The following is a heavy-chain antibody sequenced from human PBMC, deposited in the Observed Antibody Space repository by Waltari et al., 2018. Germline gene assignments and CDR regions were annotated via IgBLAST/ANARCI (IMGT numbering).Heavy chain of an antibody. V-gene: IGHV1-24*01. Sequence: QVQLVQSGAEVKKPGASVKVSCKVSEYTLTKLSMHWVRQAPGKGLEWMGGFDPEDGETIYAQKFQGRVTMTEDTSTDTAYMELSSLRSEDTAVYYCATESIGDFWSGPTQNWFDPWGQGTLVTVSS. CDR3: ATESIGDFWSGPTQNWFDP. CDR1: EYTLTKLS. D-gene: IGHD3-3*01. CDR2: FDPEDGET. J-gene: IGHJ5*02.